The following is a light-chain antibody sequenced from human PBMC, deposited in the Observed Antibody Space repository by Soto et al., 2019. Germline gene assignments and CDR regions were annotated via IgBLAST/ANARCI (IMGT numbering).Light chain of an antibody. CDR3: QQYGSSPRT. Sequence: EIVLTQSPGTLSLSPGERATLSCRASQSVSSSYLAWYHQKPGQAPRLRIYGASSRATGIPDRFSGSGYGTDFTLTISRLEPEDFAVYYCQQYGSSPRTFGQGTKVEI. CDR2: GAS. CDR1: QSVSSSY. J-gene: IGKJ1*01. V-gene: IGKV3-20*01.